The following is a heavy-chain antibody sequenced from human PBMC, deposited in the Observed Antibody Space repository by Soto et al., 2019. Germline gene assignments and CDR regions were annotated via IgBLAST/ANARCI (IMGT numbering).Heavy chain of an antibody. Sequence: GGSLRLSCAASGFSFTNFAMSWVRQAPGKGLEWVAGIGASGDITWYADSVKGRLSISRDNSKNTLYLQLNSLRFEDTAVYYCAKDDFTDRGDDYFDYWGPGTLVTAPQ. V-gene: IGHV3-23*01. J-gene: IGHJ4*02. CDR2: IGASGDIT. CDR1: GFSFTNFA. D-gene: IGHD2-21*02. CDR3: AKDDFTDRGDDYFDY.